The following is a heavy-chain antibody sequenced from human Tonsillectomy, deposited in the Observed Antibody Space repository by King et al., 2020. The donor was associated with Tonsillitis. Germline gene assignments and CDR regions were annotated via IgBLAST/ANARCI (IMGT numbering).Heavy chain of an antibody. CDR2: IKQDGSEK. CDR3: VGGRGWQPAY. Sequence: VQLVESGGGLVQPGGSLKLSCAASGLSLSDYWMNWVRQAPGKGLEWVAIIKQDGSEKLYVDSVKGRFTISRDNAENSVFLQMNSLRVDDTAVYYCVGGRGWQPAYWGQGTLVAVS. CDR1: GLSLSDYW. D-gene: IGHD5-12*01. V-gene: IGHV3-7*03. J-gene: IGHJ4*02.